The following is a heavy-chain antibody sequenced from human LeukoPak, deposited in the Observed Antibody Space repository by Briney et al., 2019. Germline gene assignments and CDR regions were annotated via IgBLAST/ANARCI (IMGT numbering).Heavy chain of an antibody. J-gene: IGHJ4*02. Sequence: PSETLSLTCTVSGGSISSYYWSWIRQPPGKGLEWIGYIYYSGSTNYNPSLKSRVTISVDTSKNQFSLKLSSVTAADTAVYYCARGPPVHYFDYWGQGTLVTVSS. V-gene: IGHV4-59*12. CDR1: GGSISSYY. CDR2: IYYSGST. D-gene: IGHD2-2*01. CDR3: ARGPPVHYFDY.